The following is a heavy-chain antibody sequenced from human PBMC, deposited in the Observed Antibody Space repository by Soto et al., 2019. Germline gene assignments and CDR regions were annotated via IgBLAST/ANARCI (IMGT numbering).Heavy chain of an antibody. CDR1: GFTFSGYA. CDR2: IHGGGNSA. J-gene: IGHJ4*02. V-gene: IGHV3-23*01. CDR3: AKNRGRVTTSWNFDY. Sequence: EVQLLESGGDLVQPGRSLRLSCAASGFTFSGYAMSWVRQAPGKGLEWVSVIHGGGNSAYYADSVKGRFTISRDNSKNARYLQRSSLRGEDTAVYCCAKNRGRVTTSWNFDYWGQGTLVTVSS. D-gene: IGHD4-17*01.